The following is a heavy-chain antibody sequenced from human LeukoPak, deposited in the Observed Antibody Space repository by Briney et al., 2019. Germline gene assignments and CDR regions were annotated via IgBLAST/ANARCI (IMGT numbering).Heavy chain of an antibody. CDR2: IKEDGSEK. V-gene: IGHV3-7*03. J-gene: IGHJ4*02. Sequence: PGGSLRLSCEASGFTFRSYWMSWFRQAPGKGLEWVANIKEDGSEKSYVDSVKGRFTISRDNAKNLLYLQMNSLRAEETAVYYSARVLVGALDYWGQGTLVTVSS. D-gene: IGHD1-26*01. CDR1: GFTFRSYW. CDR3: ARVLVGALDY.